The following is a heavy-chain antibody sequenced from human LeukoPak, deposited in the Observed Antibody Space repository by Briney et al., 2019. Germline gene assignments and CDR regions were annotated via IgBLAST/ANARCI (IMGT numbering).Heavy chain of an antibody. D-gene: IGHD6-19*01. CDR1: GGSISSYH. CDR2: IYSSGST. CDR3: ARHVAYSSGWFYFDY. V-gene: IGHV4-59*08. Sequence: SETPSLTCTVSGGSISSYHWSWIRQPPGKGLEWIGFIYSSGSTDYNPSLKGRVTISVDTSWNQFSLKLTSMTVADTAVYYCARHVAYSSGWFYFDYWGQGSLVTVSS. J-gene: IGHJ4*02.